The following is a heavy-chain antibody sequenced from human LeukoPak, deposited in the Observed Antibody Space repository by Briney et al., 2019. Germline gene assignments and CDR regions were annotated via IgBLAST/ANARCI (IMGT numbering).Heavy chain of an antibody. Sequence: PGGSLRLSCAASGFTVSSNYMRWVRKAPPKELEWVSFIYNGGSTYYAESVRGRFTISRDNSKNTLYLQMNSLRAEDTAVYYCARARLGVLWFGDFDYWGQGTLVTVSS. CDR1: GFTVSSNY. CDR3: ARARLGVLWFGDFDY. J-gene: IGHJ4*02. CDR2: IYNGGST. V-gene: IGHV3-53*01. D-gene: IGHD3-10*01.